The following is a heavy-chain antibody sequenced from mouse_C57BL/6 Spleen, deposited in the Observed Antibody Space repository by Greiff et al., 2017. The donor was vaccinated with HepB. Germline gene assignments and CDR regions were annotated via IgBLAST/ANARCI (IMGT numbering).Heavy chain of an antibody. CDR1: GYTFTGYW. V-gene: IGHV1-9*01. J-gene: IGHJ3*01. CDR3: ARRSRNSWFAY. Sequence: QVQLKESGAELMKPGASVKLSCKATGYTFTGYWIEWVKQRLGHGLEWIGEILPGSGSTNYNEKFKGKATFTADTSSNTAYMQLSSLTTEDSAIYYCARRSRNSWFAYWGQGTLVTVSA. CDR2: ILPGSGST.